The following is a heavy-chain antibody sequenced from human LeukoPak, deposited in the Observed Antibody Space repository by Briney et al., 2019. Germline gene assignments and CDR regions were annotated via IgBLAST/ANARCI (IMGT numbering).Heavy chain of an antibody. V-gene: IGHV4-39*01. Sequence: SETLSLTCTVSGGSISSSSYYWGWIRQPPGKGLEWIGSIYYSGSTYYNPSLKSRVTISVDTSKNQFSLKLSSVTAADTAVYYCASSIAVAGTPYYSDYWGQGTLVTVSS. D-gene: IGHD6-19*01. J-gene: IGHJ4*02. CDR3: ASSIAVAGTPYYSDY. CDR2: IYYSGST. CDR1: GGSISSSSYY.